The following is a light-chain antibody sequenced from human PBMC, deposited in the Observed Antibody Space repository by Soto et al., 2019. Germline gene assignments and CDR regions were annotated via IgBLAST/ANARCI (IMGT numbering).Light chain of an antibody. J-gene: IGLJ2*01. CDR3: QVWDSSGGHVI. CDR2: DDS. Sequence: SYELTQPPSVSVAPGQTARITCGGDTIGSKSVHWYQQRPGQAPVLVLYDDSDRPSGIPERFSGSNSGDTATLTISRVEAGDEADYYCQVWDSSGGHVIFGGGTKLTVL. V-gene: IGLV3-21*02. CDR1: TIGSKS.